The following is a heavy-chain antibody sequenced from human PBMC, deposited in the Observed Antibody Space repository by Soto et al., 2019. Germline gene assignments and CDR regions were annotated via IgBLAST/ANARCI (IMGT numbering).Heavy chain of an antibody. J-gene: IGHJ6*02. D-gene: IGHD6-6*01. CDR1: GYSFASYW. CDR3: ARTRSFTLGFYYDGMDV. CDR2: TYPGDSDT. Sequence: GESLKISCQGSGYSFASYWIGWVRQMPGKGLEWMGITYPGDSDTRYSPSFQGQVTISADKSLRTAYLQWTSLKASDTALYYCARTRSFTLGFYYDGMDVWGQGTTVTVSS. V-gene: IGHV5-51*01.